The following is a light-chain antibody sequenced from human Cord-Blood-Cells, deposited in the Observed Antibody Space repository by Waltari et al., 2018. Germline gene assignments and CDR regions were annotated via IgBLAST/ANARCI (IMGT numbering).Light chain of an antibody. CDR1: QSISSY. Sequence: DIQMTQSPSSLSASVGDRVTINCRASQSISSYLNWYQQKPGKAPKLLIYAASSLQSGVPSRFSGSGSGTDCTLTISSLQPEDFATYYCQQSYSTPPLTFGGGTKVEIK. CDR3: QQSYSTPPLT. V-gene: IGKV1-39*01. CDR2: AAS. J-gene: IGKJ4*01.